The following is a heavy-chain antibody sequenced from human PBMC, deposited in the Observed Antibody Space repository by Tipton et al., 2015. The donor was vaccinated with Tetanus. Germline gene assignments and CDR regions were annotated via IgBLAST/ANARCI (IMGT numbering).Heavy chain of an antibody. CDR3: ARDYFGSGSYYFYDF. Sequence: QSGPEVKKPGASVKVSCKASGYTFTNYGINWVRQAPGQSLEWMGWINPGNGNVKTAEKFQGRLTITRDASASTVYMELSSLRSEDTSVYFCARDYFGSGSYYFYDFWGQGTLVTVSS. V-gene: IGHV1-3*01. CDR2: INPGNGNV. D-gene: IGHD3-10*01. CDR1: GYTFTNYG. J-gene: IGHJ4*02.